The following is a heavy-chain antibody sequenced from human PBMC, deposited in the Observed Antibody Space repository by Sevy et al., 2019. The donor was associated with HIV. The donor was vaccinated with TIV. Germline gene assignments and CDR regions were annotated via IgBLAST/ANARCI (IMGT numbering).Heavy chain of an antibody. D-gene: IGHD3-22*01. Sequence: GSLRLSCTVSGGSISSYYWSWIRQPAGKGLEWIGRIYTSGSTNYNPSLKSRVTMSVDTSKNQFSLKLSSVTAADTAVYYCARDRLDSSGYNWFDPWGQGTLVTVSS. J-gene: IGHJ5*02. V-gene: IGHV4-4*07. CDR3: ARDRLDSSGYNWFDP. CDR2: IYTSGST. CDR1: GGSISSYY.